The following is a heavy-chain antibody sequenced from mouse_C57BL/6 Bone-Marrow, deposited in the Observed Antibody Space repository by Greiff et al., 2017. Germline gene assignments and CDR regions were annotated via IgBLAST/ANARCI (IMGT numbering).Heavy chain of an antibody. CDR3: ARENGRYYYAMDY. CDR1: GFTFSSYA. V-gene: IGHV5-4*01. Sequence: EVKLVESGGGLVKPGGSLKLSCAASGFTFSSYAMSWVRQTPEKRLEWVATISDGGSYTYYPDNVQGRFTISRDNAKNNLYLQMSHLKSEDTAMYYCARENGRYYYAMDYWGQGTSVTVSS. J-gene: IGHJ4*01. CDR2: ISDGGSYT. D-gene: IGHD1-1*01.